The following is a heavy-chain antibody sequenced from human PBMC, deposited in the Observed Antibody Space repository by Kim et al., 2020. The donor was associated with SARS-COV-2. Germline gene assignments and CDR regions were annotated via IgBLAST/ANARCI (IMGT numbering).Heavy chain of an antibody. Sequence: GGSLRLSCAASGFTFSSHWMHWVRQAPGKGLVWVSRINGDGSTTSYADSVKGRFTISRDNAKNTLYLQMNSLRAEDTAVYYCARRQLTGGWYYFDFWRQGPLDSV. V-gene: IGHV3-74*01. CDR3: ARRQLTGGWYYFDF. J-gene: IGHJ4*02. D-gene: IGHD6-19*01. CDR1: GFTFSSHW. CDR2: INGDGSTT.